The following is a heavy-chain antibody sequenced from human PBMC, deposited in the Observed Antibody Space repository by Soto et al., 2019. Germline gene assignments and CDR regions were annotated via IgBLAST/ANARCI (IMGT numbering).Heavy chain of an antibody. CDR3: ARDWNHQYQLPFDAFDI. Sequence: EVQLVESGGGLVQPGGSLRLSCAASGFTFSSYWMSWVRQAPGKGLEWVANIKQDGSEKYYVDSVKGRFTISRDNAKNSLYLQMNSLRAEDTAVYYCARDWNHQYQLPFDAFDIWGQGTMVTVSS. CDR2: IKQDGSEK. V-gene: IGHV3-7*05. CDR1: GFTFSSYW. J-gene: IGHJ3*02. D-gene: IGHD2-2*01.